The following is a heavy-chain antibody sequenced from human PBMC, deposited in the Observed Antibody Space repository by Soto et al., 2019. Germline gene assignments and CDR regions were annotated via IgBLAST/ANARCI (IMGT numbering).Heavy chain of an antibody. J-gene: IGHJ6*02. CDR3: AKDRGGNTYYDFWSGPYGMDV. D-gene: IGHD3-3*01. CDR2: ISYDGSNK. Sequence: GGSLRLSCAASGFTFSSYGMHWVRQAPGKGLEWVAVISYDGSNKYYADSVKGRFTISRDNSKNTLYLQMNSLRAEDTAVYYCAKDRGGNTYYDFWSGPYGMDVWGQGTTVTVSS. V-gene: IGHV3-30*18. CDR1: GFTFSSYG.